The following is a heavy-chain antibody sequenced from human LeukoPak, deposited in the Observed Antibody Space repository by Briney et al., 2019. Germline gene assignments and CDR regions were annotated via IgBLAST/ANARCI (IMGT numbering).Heavy chain of an antibody. CDR2: ISNNGGYT. Sequence: GGSLRLSCAASGFTFSSSAMSWVRQAPGKGLEWVSAISNNGGYTYYADSVQGRFTISRDNSKSTLCLQMNSLRAEDTAVYYCVKQLGYCSDGRCYFPYWGQGTLVTVSS. J-gene: IGHJ4*02. V-gene: IGHV3-23*01. CDR3: VKQLGYCSDGRCYFPY. D-gene: IGHD2-15*01. CDR1: GFTFSSSA.